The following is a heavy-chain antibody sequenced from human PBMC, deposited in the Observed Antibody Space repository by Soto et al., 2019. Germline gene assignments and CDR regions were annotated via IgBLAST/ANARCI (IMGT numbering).Heavy chain of an antibody. D-gene: IGHD3-10*01. V-gene: IGHV3-30*18. CDR1: GFTFSSYA. CDR2: ISYDGTNK. CDR3: AESSGRWIQKPPYYGMDV. J-gene: IGHJ6*02. Sequence: GGSLRLSCAASGFTFSSYAMHWVRQAPGKGLEWVAVISYDGTNKYYADSVKGRFTISRDNSKNTLFLQMNSLRAEDTAVYYCAESSGRWIQKPPYYGMDVWRHGTPVTV.